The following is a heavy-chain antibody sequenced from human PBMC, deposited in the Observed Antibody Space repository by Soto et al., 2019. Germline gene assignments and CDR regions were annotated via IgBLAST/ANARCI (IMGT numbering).Heavy chain of an antibody. D-gene: IGHD6-19*01. CDR1: GFSLNTNGVG. J-gene: IGHJ4*02. Sequence: QITLKESGPTLVKPTQTLTLTCTFSGFSLNTNGVGVGWLRQPPGGALEWLALIYWDDNKRYSPSLKSRLTVTKDTSKDQVVLTMTNMDPVDTATYYCAHRRDSAWYFDYWGQGTLVTVSS. CDR3: AHRRDSAWYFDY. CDR2: IYWDDNK. V-gene: IGHV2-5*02.